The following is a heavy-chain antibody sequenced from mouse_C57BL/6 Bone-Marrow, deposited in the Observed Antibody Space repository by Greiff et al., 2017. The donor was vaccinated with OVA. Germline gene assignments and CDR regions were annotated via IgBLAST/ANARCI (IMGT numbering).Heavy chain of an antibody. CDR3: ARFAY. Sequence: EVKLQESGGDLVKPGGSLKLSCAVSGFTFSSYGMPWVRQTPDKGLEWVATISSGGSYTYYPARVKGRFTISRDNAKNTLYLHMSSLKSEDTAMYYCARFAYWGQGTLVTVSA. J-gene: IGHJ3*01. CDR2: ISSGGSYT. V-gene: IGHV5-6*01. CDR1: GFTFSSYG.